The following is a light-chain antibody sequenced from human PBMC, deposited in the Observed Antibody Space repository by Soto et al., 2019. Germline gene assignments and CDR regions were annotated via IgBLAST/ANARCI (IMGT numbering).Light chain of an antibody. CDR1: SSDVGGYNY. Sequence: QSVLTQPASVSGSPGQSISISCTGTSSDVGGYNYVSWYLQHPGKAPKLMISEVSNRPSGVSTRFSGSKSGNTASLAISGLQADDEADYYCSSYTSAGTLVFGTGTKV. CDR2: EVS. J-gene: IGLJ1*01. V-gene: IGLV2-14*01. CDR3: SSYTSAGTLV.